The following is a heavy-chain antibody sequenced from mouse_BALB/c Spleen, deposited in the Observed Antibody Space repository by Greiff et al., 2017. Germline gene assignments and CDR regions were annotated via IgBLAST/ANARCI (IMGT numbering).Heavy chain of an antibody. CDR2: IDPETGGT. V-gene: IGHV1-15*01. D-gene: IGHD2-3*01. J-gene: IGHJ2*01. CDR3: TRKGGYDYFDY. CDR1: GYTFTDYE. Sequence: QVQLKESGAELVRPGASVTLSCKASGYTFTDYEMHWVKQTPVHGLEWIGAIDPETGGTAYNQKFKGKATLTADKSSSTAYMELRSLTSEDSAVYYCTRKGGYDYFDYWGQGTTLTVSS.